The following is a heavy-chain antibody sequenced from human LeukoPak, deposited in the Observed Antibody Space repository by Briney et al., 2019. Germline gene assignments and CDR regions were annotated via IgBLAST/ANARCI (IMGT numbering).Heavy chain of an antibody. J-gene: IGHJ4*02. CDR2: IYSGGST. CDR1: GFTVSNNY. CDR3: ASLSLGHY. D-gene: IGHD6-6*01. V-gene: IGHV3-53*01. Sequence: GGSLRLSCAASGFTVSNNYMSWVRQAPGKGLEWVSVIYSGGSTYYADSVKGRFTISRDTSKNTLSLQMNSLRAEDTAVYYCASLSLGHYWGQGTLVSVSS.